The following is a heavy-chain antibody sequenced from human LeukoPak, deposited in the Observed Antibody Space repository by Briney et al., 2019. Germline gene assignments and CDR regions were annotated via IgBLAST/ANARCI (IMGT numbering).Heavy chain of an antibody. CDR3: ARALLTGSYYDSSGYHFDY. CDR2: INPNSGGT. V-gene: IGHV1-2*04. CDR1: GYTFTGYY. Sequence: ASVKVSCRASGYTFTGYYMHWVRQAPGQGLEWMGWINPNSGGTNYAQKFQGWVTMTRDTSNSTAYMELSRLRSDDTAVYYCARALLTGSYYDSSGYHFDYWGQGTLVTVSS. J-gene: IGHJ4*02. D-gene: IGHD3-22*01.